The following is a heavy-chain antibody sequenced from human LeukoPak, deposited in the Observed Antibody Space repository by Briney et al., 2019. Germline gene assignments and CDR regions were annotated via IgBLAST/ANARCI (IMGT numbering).Heavy chain of an antibody. V-gene: IGHV3-64D*06. J-gene: IGHJ3*02. CDR3: AGGRGAVAPAFDI. CDR1: GFTFSTFA. Sequence: GGSLRLSCSASGFTFSTFAMHWVRQAPGKRLEYVSGINNNGDSTYYSDSVKARLTISRDNSKNTLFLQMASLRAEDTAVYYCAGGRGAVAPAFDIWGQGTMVTVSS. D-gene: IGHD6-19*01. CDR2: INNNGDST.